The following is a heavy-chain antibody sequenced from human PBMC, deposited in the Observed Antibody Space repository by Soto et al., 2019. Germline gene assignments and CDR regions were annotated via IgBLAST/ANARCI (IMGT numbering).Heavy chain of an antibody. CDR1: GYTFTNYG. CDR2: INADYGNT. Sequence: ASVKVSCKASGYTFTNYGITLVRKAPGQGLEWMGWINADYGNTNYEQKFQGRVTMTTDTSTNTAYMELRSLRSDATAVYYCARKSLSNFNWFDPWGQGTLVTVSS. J-gene: IGHJ5*02. D-gene: IGHD4-4*01. CDR3: ARKSLSNFNWFDP. V-gene: IGHV1-18*04.